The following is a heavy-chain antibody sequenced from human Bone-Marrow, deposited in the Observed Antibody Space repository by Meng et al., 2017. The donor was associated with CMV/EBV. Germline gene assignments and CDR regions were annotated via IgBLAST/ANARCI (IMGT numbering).Heavy chain of an antibody. CDR2: ISAYNGNT. CDR3: ARGRAAAGSNWFEP. J-gene: IGHJ5*02. CDR1: GYTFTSYG. Sequence: ASVKVSCKASGYTFTSYGISWVRQAPGQGLEWMGWISAYNGNTNYAQKLQGRVTMTTDTSTSTAYMELRSLRSDDTTVYYCARGRAAAGSNWFEPWGQGTLVTVSS. V-gene: IGHV1-18*01. D-gene: IGHD6-13*01.